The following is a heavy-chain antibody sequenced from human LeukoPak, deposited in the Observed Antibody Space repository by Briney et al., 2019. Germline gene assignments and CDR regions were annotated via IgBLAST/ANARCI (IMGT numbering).Heavy chain of an antibody. V-gene: IGHV3-30-3*01. J-gene: IGHJ1*01. D-gene: IGHD1-7*01. CDR2: ISIDGDNE. Sequence: PGRSLRLSCAAAGFTFSNYATHWVRQAPGKGLEWVADISIDGDNEYYADSVRGRFMISRDNSKNTVYLQMNSLTIEDTAVYYCAREPSGNFGQLVSSAEYCQHWGQGTRVTVSS. CDR1: GFTFSNYA. CDR3: AREPSGNFGQLVSSAEYCQH.